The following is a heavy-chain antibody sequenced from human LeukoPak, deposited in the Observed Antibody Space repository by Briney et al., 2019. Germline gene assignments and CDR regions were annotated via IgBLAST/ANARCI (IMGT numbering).Heavy chain of an antibody. D-gene: IGHD3-16*01. CDR1: GFTFSSYA. V-gene: IGHV3-23*01. J-gene: IGHJ4*02. CDR3: AKWPEGAMDYFDY. Sequence: GGSLRLSCAASGFTFSSYAMSWVRQAPGKGLEWVSTISGSGGSTYYADSVKGRFTISRDNSKNTLYLEMSSLRVEDTAIYYCAKWPEGAMDYFDYWGQGTLVTVSS. CDR2: ISGSGGST.